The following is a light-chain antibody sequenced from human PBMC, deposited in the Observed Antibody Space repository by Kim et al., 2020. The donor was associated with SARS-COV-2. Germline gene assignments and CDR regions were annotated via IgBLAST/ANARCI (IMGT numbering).Light chain of an antibody. J-gene: IGLJ2*01. Sequence: GQSITISCTGTSSDVGGWDVVSWYQQHPGKAPKLIIYDVNKWPSGDSNRFSGSKSGNTASLTISGLQAEDEADYYCCSYAGINTFVFGGGTQLTVL. V-gene: IGLV2-23*02. CDR2: DVN. CDR3: CSYAGINTFV. CDR1: SSDVGGWDV.